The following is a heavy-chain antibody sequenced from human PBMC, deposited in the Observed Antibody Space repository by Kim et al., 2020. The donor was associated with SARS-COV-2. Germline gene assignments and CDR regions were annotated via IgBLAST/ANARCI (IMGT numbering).Heavy chain of an antibody. V-gene: IGHV3-23*01. CDR2: ISGSGGST. J-gene: IGHJ6*02. Sequence: GGSLRLSCAASGFTFSSYAMSWVRQAPGKGLEWVSAISGSGGSTYYADSVKGRFTISRDNSKNTLYLQMNSLRAEDTAVYYCAKDMAQTLITMIGYGMDVWGQGTTVTVSS. CDR3: AKDMAQTLITMIGYGMDV. CDR1: GFTFSSYA. D-gene: IGHD3-22*01.